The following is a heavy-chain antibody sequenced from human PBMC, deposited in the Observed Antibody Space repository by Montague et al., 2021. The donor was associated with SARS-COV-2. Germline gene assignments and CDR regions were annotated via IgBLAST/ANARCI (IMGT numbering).Heavy chain of an antibody. D-gene: IGHD3-3*01. CDR2: IYYSGST. CDR1: GDSTSRYY. V-gene: IGHV4-59*08. Sequence: SQTLSLTCTVSGDSTSRYYWSWIRQPPGKGLEWIVYIYYSGSTNYNPSLKSRVTISVDTSNNQFSLTLSSVTAADTAVYYCARHPGATIFGVVRYLGGFDYWGQGTLVTVSS. CDR3: ARHPGATIFGVVRYLGGFDY. J-gene: IGHJ4*02.